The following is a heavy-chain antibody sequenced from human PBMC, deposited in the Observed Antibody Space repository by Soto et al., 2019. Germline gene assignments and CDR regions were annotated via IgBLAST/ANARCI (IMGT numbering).Heavy chain of an antibody. V-gene: IGHV4-61*01. CDR1: GGSVSSGSYY. CDR2: IYYSGST. CDR3: ARVAGSGWYDA. D-gene: IGHD6-19*01. J-gene: IGHJ4*02. Sequence: SETLSLTCTVSGGSVSSGSYYWSWIRQPPGKGLEWIGYIYYSGSTNYNPSLKSRVTISVDTSKNQFSLNLNSVTAADTAVYYCARVAGSGWYDARGPGTLVTVSS.